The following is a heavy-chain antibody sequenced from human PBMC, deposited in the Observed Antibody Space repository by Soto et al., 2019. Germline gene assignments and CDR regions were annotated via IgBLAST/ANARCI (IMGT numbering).Heavy chain of an antibody. CDR3: ATQTIACTWDV. Sequence: QVQLQESGPGLVKPSGTLSLTCVVSGGPINSRSWWSWVRQPPGKGLEWIGEMHHGGTTYYNPSLKNRIITSLDKSKNHFSLLLTSVTAADTAIYYCATQTIACTWDVWGQGTSVTVSS. J-gene: IGHJ6*02. CDR2: MHHGGTT. V-gene: IGHV4-4*02. CDR1: GGPINSRSW. D-gene: IGHD3-3*01.